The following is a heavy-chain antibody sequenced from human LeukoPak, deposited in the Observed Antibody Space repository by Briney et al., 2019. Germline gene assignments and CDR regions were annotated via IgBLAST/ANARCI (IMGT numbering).Heavy chain of an antibody. CDR1: GGTFSSYA. CDR3: ARGSFVHGSSSSDWPWFDP. CDR2: IIPIFGTA. J-gene: IGHJ5*02. V-gene: IGHV1-69*13. D-gene: IGHD6-6*01. Sequence: SVKVSCKASGGTFSSYAISWVRQAPGQGLEWMGGIIPIFGTANYAQKFQGRVTVTADESTSTAYMELSSLRSEDTAVYYCARGSFVHGSSSSDWPWFDPWGQGTLVTVSS.